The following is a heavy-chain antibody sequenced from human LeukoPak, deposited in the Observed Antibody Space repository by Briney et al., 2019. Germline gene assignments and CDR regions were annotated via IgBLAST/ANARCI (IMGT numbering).Heavy chain of an antibody. Sequence: SETLSLTCAVYGGSFSGYYWSWIRQPPGKGLEWIGEINHSGSTNYNPSLKSRVTISVDTSKNQFSLKLTSVTAADTAVYYCARGRESVNRGVSPRYFDLWGRGTLVTVSS. CDR2: INHSGST. CDR1: GGSFSGYY. CDR3: ARGRESVNRGVSPRYFDL. J-gene: IGHJ2*01. V-gene: IGHV4-34*01. D-gene: IGHD3-10*01.